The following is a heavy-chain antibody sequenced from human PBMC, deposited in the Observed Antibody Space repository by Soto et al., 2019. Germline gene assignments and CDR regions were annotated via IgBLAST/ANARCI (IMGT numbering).Heavy chain of an antibody. CDR1: GGSIGRGAYS. D-gene: IGHD3-3*01. V-gene: IGHV4-30-2*01. Sequence: TLSLIRAVPGGSIGRGAYSWSWIRQPPGKVLDWIGYIYHSGNTYYNPSLKSRVTISVDRSKNQFSLKLSSVTAADTAVYYCARALRSGYYKGAFDYWGQATLVTVSS. CDR2: IYHSGNT. J-gene: IGHJ4*02. CDR3: ARALRSGYYKGAFDY.